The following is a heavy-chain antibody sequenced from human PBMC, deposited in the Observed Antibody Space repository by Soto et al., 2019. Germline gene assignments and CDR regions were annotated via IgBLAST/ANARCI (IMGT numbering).Heavy chain of an antibody. J-gene: IGHJ5*02. V-gene: IGHV4-31*03. Sequence: QVQLQESGPGLVKPSQTLSLTCTVSGGSISSGGYYWGWIRQHPGKGLEWIGYIYYSGSTYYNPSLKSRVTISVDTSKNQFSLKLSSVTAADTAVYYCARLDGFSGNTGTGFDPWGQGTLVTVSS. D-gene: IGHD1-1*01. CDR3: ARLDGFSGNTGTGFDP. CDR1: GGSISSGGYY. CDR2: IYYSGST.